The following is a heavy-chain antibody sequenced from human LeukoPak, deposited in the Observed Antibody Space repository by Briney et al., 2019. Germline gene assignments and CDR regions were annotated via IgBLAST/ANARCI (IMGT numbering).Heavy chain of an antibody. Sequence: ASVKVSCKASGYSLIVYYMHWVRQAPGQGLEWMGWINPNSGGTNYAQKFQGRVTMTRDTSISTAYMELSRLRSDDTAVYYCARDPVDTPYYYYMDVWGKGTTVTISS. D-gene: IGHD5-18*01. J-gene: IGHJ6*03. V-gene: IGHV1-2*02. CDR1: GYSLIVYY. CDR2: INPNSGGT. CDR3: ARDPVDTPYYYYMDV.